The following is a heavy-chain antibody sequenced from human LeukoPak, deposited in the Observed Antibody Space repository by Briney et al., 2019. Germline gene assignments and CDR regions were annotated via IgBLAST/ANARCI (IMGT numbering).Heavy chain of an antibody. CDR3: ARGYGRNWGRQYCRR. D-gene: IGHD7-27*01. V-gene: IGHV4-59*11. J-gene: IGHJ1*01. CDR2: IHSIGSP. Sequence: SETLSLACPVSGHSLSNHYGRWIRQPPAKVLEWIGYIHSIGSPSYNPSLKSQVTMPVDTSKQQLSLSLNSVTAADTAVYHCARGYGRNWGRQYCRRWGQGTLVIVSS. CDR1: GHSLSNHY.